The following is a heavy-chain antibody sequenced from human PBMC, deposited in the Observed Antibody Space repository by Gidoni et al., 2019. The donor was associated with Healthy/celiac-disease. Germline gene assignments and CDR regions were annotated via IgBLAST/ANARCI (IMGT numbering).Heavy chain of an antibody. Sequence: QVQLVASGGGVVQPGRSLRLSCAASGFTFSRYAMHWVRQAPGKGLEWVAVISYDGSNKYYADSVKGRFTISRDNSKNTLYLQMNSLRAEDTAVYYCARDSSLYGPHSGYHEARFDYWGQGTLVTVSS. V-gene: IGHV3-30-3*01. CDR1: GFTFSRYA. CDR3: ARDSSLYGPHSGYHEARFDY. J-gene: IGHJ4*02. D-gene: IGHD2-2*01. CDR2: ISYDGSNK.